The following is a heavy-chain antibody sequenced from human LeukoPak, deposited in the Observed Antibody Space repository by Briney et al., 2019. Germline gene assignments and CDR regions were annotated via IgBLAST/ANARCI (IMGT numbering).Heavy chain of an antibody. V-gene: IGHV4-4*02. Sequence: PSGTLSLTCAVSGGSISSSNWYSWVRQLPGKGLEWIGEIYHSGSTNYNPSLKSRVTISIDKSKNQFSLNLTSVTAADTAMYFCTRGGEIWGQGTMVTVSS. D-gene: IGHD3-16*01. CDR3: TRGGEI. CDR1: GGSISSSNW. J-gene: IGHJ3*02. CDR2: IYHSGST.